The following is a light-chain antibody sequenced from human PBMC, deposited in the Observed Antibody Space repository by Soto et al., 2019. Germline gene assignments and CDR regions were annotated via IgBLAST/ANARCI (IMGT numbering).Light chain of an antibody. CDR1: QSISDR. CDR3: QQYNSYPYA. Sequence: DIQMTQSPSTLSASVGGRVTITCRASQSISDRLAWFQQKPGKAPKPLIYQASSLESGVPSRFSGSGSGTEFTLTISSLQPDDFATFYCQQYNSYPYAVGQGTKVDIK. J-gene: IGKJ2*01. CDR2: QAS. V-gene: IGKV1-5*03.